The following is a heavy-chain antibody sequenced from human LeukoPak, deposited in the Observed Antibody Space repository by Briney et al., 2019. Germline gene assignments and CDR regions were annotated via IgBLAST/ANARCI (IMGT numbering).Heavy chain of an antibody. D-gene: IGHD3-3*01. CDR1: AYSISDGWL. CDR3: ARAGKRITIFGVVPPAPYYYMDV. V-gene: IGHV4-38-2*02. Sequence: SETLSLTCTVSAYSISDGWLWGWIRQPPGKGLEWIGEINHSGSTNYNPSLKSRVTISVDTSKNQFSLKLSSVTAADTAVYYCARAGKRITIFGVVPPAPYYYMDVWGKGTTVTVSS. J-gene: IGHJ6*03. CDR2: INHSGST.